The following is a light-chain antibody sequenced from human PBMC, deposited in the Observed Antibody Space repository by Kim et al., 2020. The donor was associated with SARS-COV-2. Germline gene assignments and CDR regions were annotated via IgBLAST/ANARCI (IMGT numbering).Light chain of an antibody. CDR3: NSRDTSGNLVV. V-gene: IGLV3-19*01. CDR1: SLRKSY. CDR2: DEN. J-gene: IGLJ2*01. Sequence: SSELTQDPTVSVALGQTVRITCQGDSLRKSYASWYQKKPGQAPILVMSDENNRPSGIPDRFSGSNSGNTASLTITGAQAEDEADYYCNSRDTSGNLVVFG.